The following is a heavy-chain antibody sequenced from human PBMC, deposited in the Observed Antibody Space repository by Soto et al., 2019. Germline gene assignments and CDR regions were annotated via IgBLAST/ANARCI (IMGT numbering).Heavy chain of an antibody. Sequence: QITLKESGPALVTPTQTLTLTCTFSGFSLSVRTAGIAWIRQPPGKALEWLAVIYWDEDKRYSPSLTNRLTIAKDTSRNQVVLTMTNMDPVDTGTYYCAQLMITYGGLVADDAFDFWGPGTMVAGSS. D-gene: IGHD3-16*02. CDR1: GFSLSVRTAG. V-gene: IGHV2-5*02. CDR3: AQLMITYGGLVADDAFDF. J-gene: IGHJ3*01. CDR2: IYWDEDK.